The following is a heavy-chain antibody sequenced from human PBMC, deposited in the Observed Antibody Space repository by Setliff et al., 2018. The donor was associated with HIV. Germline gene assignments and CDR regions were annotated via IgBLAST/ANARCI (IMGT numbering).Heavy chain of an antibody. CDR2: ISAHNGNT. CDR1: GYTFTSFG. V-gene: IGHV1-18*01. J-gene: IGHJ4*02. Sequence: ASVKVSCKASGYTFTSFGITWVRQAPGQGLDWMGWISAHNGNTNYAEKFQGRVTMTTDTSTSTAYMGLRSLRSDDTAVYYCARDLPTLLSSSWAYWGQGTLVTLL. D-gene: IGHD6-13*01. CDR3: ARDLPTLLSSSWAY.